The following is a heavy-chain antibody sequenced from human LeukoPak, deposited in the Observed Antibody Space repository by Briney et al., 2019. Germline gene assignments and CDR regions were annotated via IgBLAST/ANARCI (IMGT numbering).Heavy chain of an antibody. Sequence: GGSLRLSCAASGFTVSSNYMSWVRQAPGKGLEWVSVIYSGGSTYYADSVKGRFTISRDNSKNTLYLQINSLRAEDTAVYYCARVPTGGYYFDYWGQGTLVTISS. CDR3: ARVPTGGYYFDY. CDR1: GFTVSSNY. J-gene: IGHJ4*02. V-gene: IGHV3-66*01. CDR2: IYSGGST. D-gene: IGHD1-1*01.